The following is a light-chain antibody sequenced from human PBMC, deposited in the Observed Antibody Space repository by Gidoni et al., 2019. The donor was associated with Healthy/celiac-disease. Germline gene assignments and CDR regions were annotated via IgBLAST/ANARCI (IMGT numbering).Light chain of an antibody. J-gene: IGKJ4*01. V-gene: IGKV1-27*01. CDR2: AAS. CDR3: QKYNSAPLT. CDR1: QGISNY. Sequence: DIQLTQYPSSLSASVGDRVTIPCRASQGISNYLAWYQQKPGKVPKLLIYAASTLESGVPSRFSGSGSGTDFTLTISSLQPEDVATYYCQKYNSAPLTFXEXTKVEIK.